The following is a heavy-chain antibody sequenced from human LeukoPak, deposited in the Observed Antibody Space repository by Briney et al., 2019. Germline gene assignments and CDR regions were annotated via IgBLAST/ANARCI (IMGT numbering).Heavy chain of an antibody. CDR1: GYTLTELS. Sequence: ASVKVSCKVSGYTLTELSIHWVRQAPGKGLEWMGGIDPDDGETIYSPKFQGRVTITEDTSTDTAHLVLSGLRSEDTAVYFCAAVSGSYTLLDCWGQGTPVTVSS. CDR2: IDPDDGET. V-gene: IGHV1-24*01. D-gene: IGHD1-26*01. CDR3: AAVSGSYTLLDC. J-gene: IGHJ4*02.